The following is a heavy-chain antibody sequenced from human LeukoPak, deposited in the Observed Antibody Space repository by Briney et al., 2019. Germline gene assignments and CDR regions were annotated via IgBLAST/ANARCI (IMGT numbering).Heavy chain of an antibody. D-gene: IGHD3-22*01. V-gene: IGHV3-9*01. CDR2: INWNSDSI. J-gene: IGHJ4*02. Sequence: PGGSLRLSCAVSGFTFDDYAMHWVRQVPGKGLEWVSGINWNSDSIGYADSVKGRFTISRDNAKNSLYLQMNSLRAEDTALYYCAKAQPDSSGLPDWGQGTLVTVSS. CDR1: GFTFDDYA. CDR3: AKAQPDSSGLPD.